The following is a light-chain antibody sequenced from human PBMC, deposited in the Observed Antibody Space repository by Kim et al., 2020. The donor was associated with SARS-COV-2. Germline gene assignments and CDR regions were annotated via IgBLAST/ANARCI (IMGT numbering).Light chain of an antibody. V-gene: IGKV1-5*03. CDR1: QSISSW. CDR3: QQYNSYPYT. J-gene: IGKJ2*01. Sequence: DIQMTQSPSTLSASVGDRVTITCRASQSISSWLAWYQQKPGKAPKLMIYKASSLETGVPSRFSGSGSGTEFTLTISSLQPDDFATYYCQQYNSYPYTFGQGTKLEI. CDR2: KAS.